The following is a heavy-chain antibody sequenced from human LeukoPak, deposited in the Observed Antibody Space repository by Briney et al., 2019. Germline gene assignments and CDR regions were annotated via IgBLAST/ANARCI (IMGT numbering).Heavy chain of an antibody. CDR1: GYTFTNFD. J-gene: IGHJ4*02. V-gene: IGHV1-8*01. CDR2: MNPVTGDA. Sequence: ASVKVSCKASGYTFTNFDINWVRQAPGQGLEWMGWMNPVTGDAGSTQKFQGRVALTRDTSISTAYMELSSLTSDDTAFYYCARAPMGTAAFYWGQGTLVTVSS. D-gene: IGHD2-2*01. CDR3: ARAPMGTAAFY.